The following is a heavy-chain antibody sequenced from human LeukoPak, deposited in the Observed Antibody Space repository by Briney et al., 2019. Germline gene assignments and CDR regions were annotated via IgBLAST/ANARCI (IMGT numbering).Heavy chain of an antibody. V-gene: IGHV4-30-2*01. CDR3: ARGGEVFPFDP. J-gene: IGHJ5*02. D-gene: IGHD2-21*01. CDR1: GGPISSGGYS. CDR2: IYHSGST. Sequence: SETLSLTCAVSGGPISSGGYSWSWIRQPPGKGLEWIGYIYHSGSTYYNPSLKSRVTISVDRSKNQFSLKLSSVTAADTAVYYCARGGEVFPFDPWGQGTLVTVSS.